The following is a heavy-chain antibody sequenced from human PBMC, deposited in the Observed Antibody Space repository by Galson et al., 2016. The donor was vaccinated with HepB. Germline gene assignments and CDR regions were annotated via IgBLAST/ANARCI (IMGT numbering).Heavy chain of an antibody. J-gene: IGHJ4*02. D-gene: IGHD3-9*01. CDR3: SKAADFDNRGFLDN. CDR1: GFIFSNYG. Sequence: SLRLSCAASGFIFSNYGISWVRQAPGKGLEWVAVTSHDGSETNYGDSVKGRFTVSRDNSENTLFLQVDSVIPEDTAVYYCSKAADFDNRGFLDNWGQGTLVTVSS. CDR2: TSHDGSET. V-gene: IGHV3-30*18.